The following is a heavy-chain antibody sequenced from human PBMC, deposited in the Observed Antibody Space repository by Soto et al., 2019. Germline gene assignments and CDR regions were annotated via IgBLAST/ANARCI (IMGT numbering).Heavy chain of an antibody. J-gene: IGHJ4*02. CDR3: ARDVLATSVDYYLDF. Sequence: SETLSLTGTVSGVSISSGDFYWSWIRQPPGKGLEWIGYIYHTGSSQYHPSLRGRVAFSMDTSKNQFSLELKSVTAAATAMYYCARDVLATSVDYYLDFLGQVSMVTVSS. CDR1: GVSISSGDFY. D-gene: IGHD2-15*01. V-gene: IGHV4-30-4*01. CDR2: IYHTGSS.